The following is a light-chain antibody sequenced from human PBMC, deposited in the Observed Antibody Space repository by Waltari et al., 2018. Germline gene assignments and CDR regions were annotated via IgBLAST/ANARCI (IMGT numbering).Light chain of an antibody. CDR2: DVS. Sequence: QSALTQPRSVSGSPGQSVTISCTGTSSDVGGYYFVSWYQQHPGKAPKLLIYDVSKPPAGVPDHLSGSKSGNTASLTISGLQAEYEADYFCCSYAGAYTLGVFGTGTKVTVL. V-gene: IGLV2-11*01. CDR1: SSDVGGYYF. J-gene: IGLJ1*01. CDR3: CSYAGAYTLGV.